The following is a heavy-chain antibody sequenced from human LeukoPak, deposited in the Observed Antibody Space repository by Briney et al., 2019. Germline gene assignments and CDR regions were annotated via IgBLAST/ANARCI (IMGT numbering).Heavy chain of an antibody. CDR1: GGSISSYY. V-gene: IGHV4-59*01. Sequence: PSETLSLTCTVSGGSISSYYWSWIRQPPGKGLEWIVNIYDRGSTKYNPSLKSRVTISVDTSKNQFSLRLSSVTAADTAVYYCARGRTFDNWGQGTLVTVSS. CDR2: IYDRGST. CDR3: ARGRTFDN. J-gene: IGHJ4*02.